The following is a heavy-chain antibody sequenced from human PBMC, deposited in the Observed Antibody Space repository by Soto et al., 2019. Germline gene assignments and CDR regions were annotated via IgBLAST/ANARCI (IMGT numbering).Heavy chain of an antibody. CDR2: INHSGST. D-gene: IGHD2-15*01. J-gene: IGHJ4*02. V-gene: IGHV4-39*01. CDR3: ARHTPAISISDH. CDR1: GGSTRHSSYF. Sequence: PSETLSLTCAVSGGSTRHSSYFWGWIRQPPGKGLEWIGEINHSGSTNYNPSLKSRVTISVDTSKNQFSLKLSSVTAADTAVYYCARHTPAISISDHWGQGTLVTVSS.